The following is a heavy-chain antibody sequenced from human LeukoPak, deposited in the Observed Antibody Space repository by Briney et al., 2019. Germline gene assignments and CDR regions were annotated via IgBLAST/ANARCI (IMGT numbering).Heavy chain of an antibody. CDR1: GYTFTSYS. V-gene: IGHV1-18*01. J-gene: IGHJ3*01. Sequence: EASLKVSCKASGYTFTSYSISWVRQTPGEGLKWMGWISAYNGNTNYAQKLQGRVTMTTDTSTSTASMELRSLRSGDTAVYYCAREMPTVSPGGLGYAFDFWRQGTMVTVPS. D-gene: IGHD4-17*01. CDR2: ISAYNGNT. CDR3: AREMPTVSPGGLGYAFDF.